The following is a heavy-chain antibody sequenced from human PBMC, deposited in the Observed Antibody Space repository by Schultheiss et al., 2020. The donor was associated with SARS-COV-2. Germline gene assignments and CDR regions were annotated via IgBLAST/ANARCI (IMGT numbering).Heavy chain of an antibody. D-gene: IGHD5-24*01. J-gene: IGHJ4*02. CDR3: TTRDNVEMAEGDY. Sequence: GGSLRLSCAASGFTFSSYGMHWVRQAPGKGLEWVAVIWYDGSNKYYADSVKGRFTISRDNSKNTLYLQMNSLRAEDTAVYYCTTRDNVEMAEGDYWGQGTLVTVSS. CDR1: GFTFSSYG. V-gene: IGHV3-30*02. CDR2: IWYDGSNK.